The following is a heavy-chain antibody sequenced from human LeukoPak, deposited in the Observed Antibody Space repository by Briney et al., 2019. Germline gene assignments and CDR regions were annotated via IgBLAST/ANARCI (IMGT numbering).Heavy chain of an antibody. V-gene: IGHV1-8*03. CDR1: GYTFTGYY. Sequence: ASVKVSCKASGYTFTGYYMHWVRQAPGQGLEWMGWMNPNSGNTGYAQKFQGRVTITRNTSISTAYMELSSLRSEDTAVYYCARASYYYDSSGYYSYYYYYYMDVWGKGTTVTVSS. J-gene: IGHJ6*03. D-gene: IGHD3-22*01. CDR2: MNPNSGNT. CDR3: ARASYYYDSSGYYSYYYYYYMDV.